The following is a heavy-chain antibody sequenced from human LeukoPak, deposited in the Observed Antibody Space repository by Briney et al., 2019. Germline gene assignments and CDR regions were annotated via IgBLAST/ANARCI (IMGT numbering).Heavy chain of an antibody. Sequence: GGSLRLSCAASGFSFSNHWMHWVRQAPGKGLEWVSRIDGRGRNAMYADSVKGRFSISRDNAKNTVYLQMNSLKAEDTGVYYCIRDEALWRLDYWGQGALVTVSS. J-gene: IGHJ4*02. CDR3: IRDEALWRLDY. V-gene: IGHV3-74*03. D-gene: IGHD2-21*01. CDR2: IDGRGRNA. CDR1: GFSFSNHW.